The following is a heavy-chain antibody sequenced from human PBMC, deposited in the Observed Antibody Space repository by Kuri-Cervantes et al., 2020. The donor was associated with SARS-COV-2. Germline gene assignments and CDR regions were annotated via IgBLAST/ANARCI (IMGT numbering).Heavy chain of an antibody. Sequence: GGSLRLSCAASRFTVSSYAMHWVRQAPGKGLEWVALISYDGSNKYYGDSVKGRFTISRDNSKNTLYLQMDSLRPDDTAVYYCAKDPHGIVVVVAAIDQWGQGTLVTVSS. J-gene: IGHJ4*02. CDR1: RFTVSSYA. V-gene: IGHV3-30*18. CDR2: ISYDGSNK. CDR3: AKDPHGIVVVVAAIDQ. D-gene: IGHD2-15*01.